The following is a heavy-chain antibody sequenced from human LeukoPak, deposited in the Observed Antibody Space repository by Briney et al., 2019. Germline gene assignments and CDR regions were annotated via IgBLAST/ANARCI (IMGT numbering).Heavy chain of an antibody. J-gene: IGHJ4*02. CDR1: GFTFSTYA. V-gene: IGHV3-30*04. D-gene: IGHD4-17*01. CDR3: ARKGYGDYEIDY. Sequence: GGSLRLSCAASGFTFSTYAMHWVRQAPGKGLEWVALISYDGTKKHYADSVKGRFTISRDNSKNTLYLQMNSLRAEDMAVYYCARKGYGDYEIDYWGQGTLVTVSS. CDR2: ISYDGTKK.